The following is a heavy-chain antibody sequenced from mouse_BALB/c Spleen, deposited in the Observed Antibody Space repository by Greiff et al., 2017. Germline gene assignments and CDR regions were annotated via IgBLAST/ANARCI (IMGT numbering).Heavy chain of an antibody. V-gene: IGHV5-17*02. J-gene: IGHJ4*01. CDR2: ISSGSSTI. CDR1: GFTFSSYG. Sequence: EVMLVESGGDLVKPGGSLKLSCAASGFTFSSYGMSWVRQTPDKRLEWVATISSGSSTIYYADTVKGRFTISRDNPKNTLFLQMTSLRSEDTAMYYCAREMDYWGQGTSVTVSS. CDR3: AREMDY.